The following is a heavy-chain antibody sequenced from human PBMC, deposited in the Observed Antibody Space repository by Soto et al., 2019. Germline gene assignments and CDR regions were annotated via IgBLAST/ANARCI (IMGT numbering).Heavy chain of an antibody. CDR2: IYESGST. CDR1: GGTISSYY. J-gene: IGHJ6*02. D-gene: IGHD2-15*01. V-gene: IGHV4-59*01. Sequence: SETLSLTCTASGGTISSYYLSWIRPHPGKGLEWIGNIYESGSTNYNPSSKSRITMSVDTSKNQFRLKHSSVSAAETAVHFGARDGRSAYYYYYCLDVWGQGTRVTVAS. CDR3: ARDGRSAYYYYYCLDV.